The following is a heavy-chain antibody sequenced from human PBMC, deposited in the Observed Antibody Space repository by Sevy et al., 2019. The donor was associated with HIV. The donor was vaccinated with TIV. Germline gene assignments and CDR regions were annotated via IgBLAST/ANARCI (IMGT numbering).Heavy chain of an antibody. CDR1: GFSFTRYW. CDR2: IKQDGSEK. V-gene: IGHV3-7*01. J-gene: IGHJ1*01. Sequence: GGSLRLSCAASGFSFTRYWMSWVRQAPGKGLEWVANIKQDGSEKNYVYSVKGRFTISRDNAKNSLYLQMNSLRAEDTAVYYCARDRLEYSSSWGWHFQHWGQGTLVTVSS. CDR3: ARDRLEYSSSWGWHFQH. D-gene: IGHD6-13*01.